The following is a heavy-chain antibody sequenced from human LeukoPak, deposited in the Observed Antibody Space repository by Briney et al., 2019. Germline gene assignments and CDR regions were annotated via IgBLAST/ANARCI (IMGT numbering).Heavy chain of an antibody. CDR3: ARDHNYAFDN. CDR2: IGVNSGNT. J-gene: IGHJ4*02. Sequence: GRSLRLSCATSGFTFSGSGFHWVRQAPGKGLEWISYIGVNSGNTKYADSVKGRFTTSGDNDKNSLYLQMTSLRVEDTAVYYCARDHNYAFDNWGQGTLVTVSS. CDR1: GFTFSGSG. V-gene: IGHV3-48*04. D-gene: IGHD1-1*01.